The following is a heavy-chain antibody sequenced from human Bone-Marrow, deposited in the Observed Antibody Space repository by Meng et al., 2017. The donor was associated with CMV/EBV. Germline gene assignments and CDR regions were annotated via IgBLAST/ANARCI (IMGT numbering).Heavy chain of an antibody. CDR3: ARDAGYYYYGMDV. J-gene: IGHJ6*02. Sequence: GESLKISCAASGFTFSSYWMHWVRQAPGKGLVWVSRINSDGSSTSYADSVKGRFTISRDNAKNTLYLQMNSLRAEDTAVYYCARDAGYYYYGMDVWGQGTTVTGSS. D-gene: IGHD3-10*01. CDR2: INSDGSST. V-gene: IGHV3-74*01. CDR1: GFTFSSYW.